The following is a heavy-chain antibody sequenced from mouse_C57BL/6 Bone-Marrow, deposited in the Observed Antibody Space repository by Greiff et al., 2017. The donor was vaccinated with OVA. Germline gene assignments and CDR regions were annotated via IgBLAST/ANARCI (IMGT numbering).Heavy chain of an antibody. CDR1: GYAFSSSW. D-gene: IGHD1-1*01. CDR2: IYPGDGDT. Sequence: QVQLKESGPELVKPGASVKISCKASGYAFSSSWMNWVKQRPGKGLEWIGRIYPGDGDTNYNGKFKGKATLTADKSSSTAYLQLSSLTSEDSAVYFCARKDGSSYLDDWGQGTTLTVSS. J-gene: IGHJ2*01. V-gene: IGHV1-82*01. CDR3: ARKDGSSYLDD.